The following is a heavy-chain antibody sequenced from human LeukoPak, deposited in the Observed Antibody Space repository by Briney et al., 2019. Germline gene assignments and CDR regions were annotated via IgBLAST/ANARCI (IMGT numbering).Heavy chain of an antibody. CDR2: IIPILGIA. V-gene: IGHV1-69*04. CDR1: GGTFSSYA. Sequence: SVKVSCKASGGTFSSYAISWVRQAPGQGLEWMGRIIPILGIANYAQKFQGRVTITADKSTSTAYMELSSLRSEDTAVYYCAVRYCSSTSCLPWGQGTLVTVSS. J-gene: IGHJ5*02. D-gene: IGHD2-2*01. CDR3: AVRYCSSTSCLP.